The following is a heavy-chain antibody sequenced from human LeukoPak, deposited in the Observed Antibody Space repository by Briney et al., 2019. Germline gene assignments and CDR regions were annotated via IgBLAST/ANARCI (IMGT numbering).Heavy chain of an antibody. CDR3: ARVLDYDSSGYPNWFDP. D-gene: IGHD3-22*01. Sequence: SETLSLTCTVSGGSISSYYWSWIRQPPGKGLEWIGYIYYSGSTNYNPSLKSRVTISVDMSKNQFSLKLSSVTAADTAVYYCARVLDYDSSGYPNWFDPWGQGTLVTVSS. CDR1: GGSISSYY. CDR2: IYYSGST. V-gene: IGHV4-59*01. J-gene: IGHJ5*02.